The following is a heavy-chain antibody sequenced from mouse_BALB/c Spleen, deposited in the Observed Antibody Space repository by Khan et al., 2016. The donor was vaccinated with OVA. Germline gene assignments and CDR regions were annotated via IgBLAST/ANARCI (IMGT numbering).Heavy chain of an antibody. V-gene: IGHV3-2*02. CDR3: ASIILYYCRRNSAGHYVDY. J-gene: IGHJ2*01. CDR2: ISYRGDT. D-gene: IGHD1-1*01. Sequence: VQLQESGPGLVKPSQYLSLTCTVTGYSITSDYAWNWIRQLPGNKLEWLGYISYRGDTACNTSLKSRIPIIRATSKHRFFLRSNSVTTEVTVTYSSASIILYYCRRNSAGHYVDYWGQGTTLTFAS. CDR1: GYSITSDYA.